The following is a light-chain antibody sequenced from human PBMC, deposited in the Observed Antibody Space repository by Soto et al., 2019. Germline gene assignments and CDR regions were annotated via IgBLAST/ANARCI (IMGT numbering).Light chain of an antibody. J-gene: IGKJ4*01. CDR3: QQYYSHPVT. CDR1: QDSSTY. Sequence: AIRMTQSPSSFSASTGDRVTITCRASQDSSTYLAWYQQKPGQAPNLLIHTASTLQSGVPARFSGSGSGTDFTLTIGRLQSEDFATYFCQQYYSHPVTFGGGTEVESK. CDR2: TAS. V-gene: IGKV1-8*01.